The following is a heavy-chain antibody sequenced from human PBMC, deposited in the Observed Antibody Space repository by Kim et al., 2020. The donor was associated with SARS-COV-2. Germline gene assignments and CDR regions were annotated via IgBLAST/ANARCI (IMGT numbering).Heavy chain of an antibody. J-gene: IGHJ4*02. Sequence: GGSLRLSCAASGFTFSSYAMHWVRQAPGKGLEWVAVISYDGSNKYYADSVKGRFTISRDNSKNTLYLQMNSLRAEDTAVYYCARETESGGDYGDYLYYFDYWGKGTLVTVSS. V-gene: IGHV3-30*04. D-gene: IGHD4-17*01. CDR1: GFTFSSYA. CDR3: ARETESGGDYGDYLYYFDY. CDR2: ISYDGSNK.